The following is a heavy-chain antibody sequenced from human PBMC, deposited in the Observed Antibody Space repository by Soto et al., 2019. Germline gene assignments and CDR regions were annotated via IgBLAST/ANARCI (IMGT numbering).Heavy chain of an antibody. Sequence: GGSLRLSCAASGFTFSSCAMHWVRQAPGKGLEWVSNVFYSGGTTYYADYVKGRFTISRDNSKSTLYLQMNSLRAEDTALYYCAKGRSYYYYYGVDVWGQGTTVTVSS. J-gene: IGHJ6*02. CDR2: VFYSGGTT. CDR1: GFTFSSCA. V-gene: IGHV3-23*01. CDR3: AKGRSYYYYYGVDV.